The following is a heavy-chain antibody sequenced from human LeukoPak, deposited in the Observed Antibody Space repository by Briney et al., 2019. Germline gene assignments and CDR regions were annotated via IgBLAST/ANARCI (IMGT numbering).Heavy chain of an antibody. CDR1: GFTFDDYG. J-gene: IGHJ6*02. D-gene: IGHD2-15*01. Sequence: PGGSLRLSCAASGFTFDDYGMSWVRQAPGKGLEWVSGINWNGGSTGYADSVKGRFTISRDKAKNSLYLQMNSLRAEDTALYHCARMGCSGGSCYGPGYYYGMDVWGQGTTVTVSS. CDR3: ARMGCSGGSCYGPGYYYGMDV. V-gene: IGHV3-20*01. CDR2: INWNGGST.